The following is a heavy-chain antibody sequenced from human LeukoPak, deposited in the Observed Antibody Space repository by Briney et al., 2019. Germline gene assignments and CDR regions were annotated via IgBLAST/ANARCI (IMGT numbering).Heavy chain of an antibody. CDR2: IIPIFGTA. V-gene: IGHV1-69*05. D-gene: IGHD5-12*01. Sequence: SVKVSCKASGGTFSSYAISWVRQAPGQGLEWMGGIIPIFGTANYAQKFQGRVTITTDESTSTAYMELSSLRSEDTAVYYCAPGRLRGYSGYEGYWGQGTLVTVSS. J-gene: IGHJ4*02. CDR1: GGTFSSYA. CDR3: APGRLRGYSGYEGY.